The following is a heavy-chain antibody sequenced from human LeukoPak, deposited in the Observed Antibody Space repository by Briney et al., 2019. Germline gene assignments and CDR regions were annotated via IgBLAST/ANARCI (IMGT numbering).Heavy chain of an antibody. V-gene: IGHV1-2*02. Sequence: ASVKVSCKASGYTFTGYYMHWVRQAPGQGLEWMGWINPNSGGTNYAQKFQGRVTMTRDTSISTAYMELSRLRSDDTAVYYCARDLYYYDSSGYWGTDYWGQGTLVTVSS. J-gene: IGHJ4*02. CDR3: ARDLYYYDSSGYWGTDY. CDR1: GYTFTGYY. D-gene: IGHD3-22*01. CDR2: INPNSGGT.